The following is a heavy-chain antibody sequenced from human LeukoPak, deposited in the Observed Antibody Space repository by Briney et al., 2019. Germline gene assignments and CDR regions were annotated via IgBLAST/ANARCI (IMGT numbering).Heavy chain of an antibody. CDR1: GGTFSSYA. J-gene: IGHJ4*02. V-gene: IGHV1-69*13. CDR2: IIPIFGTA. Sequence: ASVKVSCTASGGTFSSYAISWVRQAPGQGLEWMGGIIPIFGTANYAQKFQGRVTITADESTSTAYMELSSLRSEDTAVYYCARGYDSSGYREPFDYWGQGTLVTVSS. D-gene: IGHD3-22*01. CDR3: ARGYDSSGYREPFDY.